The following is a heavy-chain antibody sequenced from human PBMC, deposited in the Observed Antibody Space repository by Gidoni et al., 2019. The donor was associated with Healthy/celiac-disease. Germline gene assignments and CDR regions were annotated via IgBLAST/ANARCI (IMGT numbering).Heavy chain of an antibody. J-gene: IGHJ6*02. V-gene: IGHV3-66*02. D-gene: IGHD6-13*01. CDR2: IYSGGST. CDR1: GFTVSSNY. Sequence: EVQLVESGGGLVQPGGSLRLSCAASGFTVSSNYMSWVRQAPGKGLEWVSVIYSGGSTYYADSVKGRFTISRDNSKNTLYLQMNSLRAEDTAVYYCARDSPVGIAAAGTEVDYYYYYGMDVWGQGTTVTVSS. CDR3: ARDSPVGIAAAGTEVDYYYYYGMDV.